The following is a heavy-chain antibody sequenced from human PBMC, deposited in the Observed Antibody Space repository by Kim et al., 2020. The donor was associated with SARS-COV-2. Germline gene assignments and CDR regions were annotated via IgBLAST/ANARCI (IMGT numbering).Heavy chain of an antibody. CDR2: IITNTGNP. CDR3: ARQGTYSSYYYKYAMDV. CDR1: GYTFTDYA. Sequence: ASVKVSCKASGYTFTDYAINWVRQAPGQGLEWVGWIITNTGNPTYAQDFTGRFVFSLDTSVSTAYLQISSLKAEDSAVYYCARQGTYSSYYYKYAMDVWGQGTTVTVSS. V-gene: IGHV7-4-1*02. J-gene: IGHJ6*02. D-gene: IGHD6-13*01.